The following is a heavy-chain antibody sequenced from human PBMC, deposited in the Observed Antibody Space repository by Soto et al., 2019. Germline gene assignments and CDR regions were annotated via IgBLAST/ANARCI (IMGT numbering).Heavy chain of an antibody. Sequence: GSLRLSWSASVFTFSSYNLNWVRQAPGQGLEWVSTITGSGVSTYYADSVKGRFTISRDNSKDRLYLQMNSLRADDTAVYYRVKHAYVMASNNRACCDFWGQGTLGTVSS. CDR1: VFTFSSYN. V-gene: IGHV3-23*01. CDR3: VKHAYVMASNNRACCDF. CDR2: ITGSGVST. J-gene: IGHJ4*02. D-gene: IGHD2-8*01.